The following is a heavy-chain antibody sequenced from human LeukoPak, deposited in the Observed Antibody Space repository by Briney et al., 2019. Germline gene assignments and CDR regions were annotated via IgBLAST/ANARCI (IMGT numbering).Heavy chain of an antibody. CDR1: GGTFSSYA. CDR2: IIPIFGTA. CDR3: ASGALRQLGGDYFDY. Sequence: SVKVSCKASGGTFSSYAISWVRQAPGQGLEWMGGIIPIFGTANYAQKFQGRVTIATDESTSTAYMELSSLRSEDTAVYYCASGALRQLGGDYFDYWGQGTLVTVSS. V-gene: IGHV1-69*05. J-gene: IGHJ4*02. D-gene: IGHD6-13*01.